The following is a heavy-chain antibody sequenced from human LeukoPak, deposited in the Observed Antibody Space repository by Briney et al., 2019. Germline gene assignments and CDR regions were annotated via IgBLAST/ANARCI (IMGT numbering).Heavy chain of an antibody. CDR1: GYTFSGNY. V-gene: IGHV1-2*02. D-gene: IGHD3-10*01. J-gene: IGHJ3*02. Sequence: GASVKVSCKASGYTFSGNYVHWVRQAPGQGLEWMGWINSNSGGTNYAQKFQGRVTMTRDTSFNTAYMELSRLTSDDTAVYYCATTVYYGSGSYKDAFDIWGQGTMVTVSS. CDR3: ATTVYYGSGSYKDAFDI. CDR2: INSNSGGT.